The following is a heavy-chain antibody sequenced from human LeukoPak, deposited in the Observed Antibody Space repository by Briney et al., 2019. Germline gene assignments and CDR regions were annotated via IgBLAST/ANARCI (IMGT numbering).Heavy chain of an antibody. V-gene: IGHV1-3*01. CDR2: INAGNGNT. Sequence: ASVKVSCKASGGTFSSYAISWVRQAPGHGLEWMGWINAGNGNTKYSQKFQGRVTITRDTSASTAYMELSSLRSEDTAVYYCARAGYEPARHAFDIWGQGTMVTVSS. D-gene: IGHD1-14*01. CDR3: ARAGYEPARHAFDI. CDR1: GGTFSSYA. J-gene: IGHJ3*02.